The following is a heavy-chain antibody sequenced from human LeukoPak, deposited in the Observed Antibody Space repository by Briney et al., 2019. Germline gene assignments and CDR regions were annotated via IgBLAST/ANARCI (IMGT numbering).Heavy chain of an antibody. D-gene: IGHD6-6*01. J-gene: IGHJ4*02. V-gene: IGHV3-11*01. Sequence: GGSLSLSCAASGFTFSDYYMSWVRQAPGEGLEWVSCISHTGNTIKYADSLKSGYTISGDNASSALSLQMNSMRDENTALYYSARGSDSSSGCSDCWGQGALVTVSS. CDR1: GFTFSDYY. CDR3: ARGSDSSSGCSDC. CDR2: ISHTGNTI.